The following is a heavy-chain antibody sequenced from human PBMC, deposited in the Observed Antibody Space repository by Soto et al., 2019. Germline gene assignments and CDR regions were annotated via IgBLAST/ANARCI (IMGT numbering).Heavy chain of an antibody. D-gene: IGHD6-6*01. J-gene: IGHJ4*02. Sequence: SETLSLTCTVSGSSISSSSYYWCWIRQPPGKGLEWIGSIYYSGSTYYNPSLKSRVTISVDTSKNQFSLKLSSVTAADTAVYYCARHRRDSSSRGFDYWGQGTLVTVSS. CDR2: IYYSGST. V-gene: IGHV4-39*01. CDR3: ARHRRDSSSRGFDY. CDR1: GSSISSSSYY.